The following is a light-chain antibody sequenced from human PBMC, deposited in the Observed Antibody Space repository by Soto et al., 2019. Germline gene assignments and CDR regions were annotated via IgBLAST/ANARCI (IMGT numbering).Light chain of an antibody. V-gene: IGLV2-8*01. CDR3: SSYAGSNNVV. Sequence: QSALTQPPSASGSPGQSVTISCTGTSSDVGGYNYVSWYQQHPGKAPKLMFYEVSKRPSGVPDRFSGSKSGNTASLTVSGLQAEEEADYYCSSYAGSNNVVFGGGTKLTVL. CDR2: EVS. J-gene: IGLJ2*01. CDR1: SSDVGGYNY.